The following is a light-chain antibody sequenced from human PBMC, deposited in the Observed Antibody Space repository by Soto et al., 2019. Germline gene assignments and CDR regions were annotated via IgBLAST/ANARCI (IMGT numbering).Light chain of an antibody. CDR3: SSYTSSSTLV. J-gene: IGLJ2*01. V-gene: IGLV2-14*01. Sequence: QSALTQPASVSGSPGQSITISCTGTSSDVGGYNYVSWYQQHPGKAPKLMIYDVGNRPSGVSNRFSGSKSGNTASLTLSGLQAEDEADYYCSSYTSSSTLVFGGGTKLTVL. CDR1: SSDVGGYNY. CDR2: DVG.